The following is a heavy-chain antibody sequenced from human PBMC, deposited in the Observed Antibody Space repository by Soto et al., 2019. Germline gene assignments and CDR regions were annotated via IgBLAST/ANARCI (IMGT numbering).Heavy chain of an antibody. V-gene: IGHV3-33*01. J-gene: IGHJ6*02. D-gene: IGHD3-3*01. CDR2: IWYDGSNK. CDR3: ARVGGTYYDFWSGRSDYYYGMDV. CDR1: GFTFSSYG. Sequence: PGGSLRLSCAASGFTFSSYGMHWVRQAPGKGLEWVAVIWYDGSNKYYADSVKGRFTISRDNSKNTLYLQMNSLRAEDTAVYYCARVGGTYYDFWSGRSDYYYGMDVWGQGTTVT.